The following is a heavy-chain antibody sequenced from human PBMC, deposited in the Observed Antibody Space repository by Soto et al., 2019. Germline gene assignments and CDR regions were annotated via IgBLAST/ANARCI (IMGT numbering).Heavy chain of an antibody. CDR1: GLTVDNAW. CDR2: IKSKYDGETT. CDR3: AISDGWRRWSYL. Sequence: EVQVAESGGGLVKPGGSLRLSCAASGLTVDNAWMSWVRQAPGKGLEWIGRIKSKYDGETTDYAAPVKGRFTISRDDSKDTVYLEVNDLKIDDTAVYFCAISDGWRRWSYLWGRGTLVTVSS. J-gene: IGHJ2*01. V-gene: IGHV3-15*01. D-gene: IGHD6-19*01.